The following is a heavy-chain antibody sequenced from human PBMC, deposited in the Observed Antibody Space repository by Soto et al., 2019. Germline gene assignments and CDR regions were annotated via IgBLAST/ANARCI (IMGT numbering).Heavy chain of an antibody. D-gene: IGHD5-12*01. J-gene: IGHJ4*02. CDR3: AREDGYNTFNF. Sequence: PGGSLRLSCAASGFTFSDFWMTWVRQVPGKGLEWLANIKEDGTTKYYIDSVKGRFTISRDNAQKSLYLQMNSLRAEDTGVYYCAREDGYNTFNFWGQGALVTVSS. CDR1: GFTFSDFW. V-gene: IGHV3-7*01. CDR2: IKEDGTTK.